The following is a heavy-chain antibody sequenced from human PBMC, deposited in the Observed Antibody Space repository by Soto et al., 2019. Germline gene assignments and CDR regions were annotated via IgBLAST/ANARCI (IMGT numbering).Heavy chain of an antibody. Sequence: GGSLRLSCAASGFTFISYSINFFRHSPFKWREWVSSISSSSSYIYYADSVKGRFTISRDNAKNSLYLQMNSLRAEDTAVYYCARDLRGGPVPAAIYEGRNWFDPWGQGTLVTVSS. J-gene: IGHJ5*02. D-gene: IGHD2-2*02. CDR2: ISSSSSYI. CDR1: GFTFISYS. V-gene: IGHV3-21*01. CDR3: ARDLRGGPVPAAIYEGRNWFDP.